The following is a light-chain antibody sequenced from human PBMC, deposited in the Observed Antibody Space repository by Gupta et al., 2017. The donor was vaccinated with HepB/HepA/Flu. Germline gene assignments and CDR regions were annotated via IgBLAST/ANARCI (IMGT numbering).Light chain of an antibody. J-gene: IGLJ2*01. Sequence: QSALTQPASVSGSPGQSITISCTGTSSDIGAHNLVSWYQQPPGKAPKLMIYEVSKRPSGVSDRFSGSKSDNTASLTISGLQPEDEADYFCSSYAKTNSLLVGGGTTLTVL. CDR1: SSDIGAHNL. CDR2: EVS. CDR3: SSYAKTNSLL. V-gene: IGLV2-23*02.